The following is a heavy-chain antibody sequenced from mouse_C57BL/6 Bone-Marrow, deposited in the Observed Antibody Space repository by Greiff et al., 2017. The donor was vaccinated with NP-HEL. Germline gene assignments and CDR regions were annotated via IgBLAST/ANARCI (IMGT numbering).Heavy chain of an antibody. J-gene: IGHJ3*01. CDR1: GYTFTSYT. CDR2: INPSSGYT. V-gene: IGHV1-4*01. CDR3: ARGDGFAY. D-gene: IGHD3-3*01. Sequence: VKLVESGAELARPGASVKMSCKASGYTFTSYTMHWVKQRPGQGLEWIGYINPSSGYTKYNQKFKDKATLTADKSSSTAYMQLSSRTSEDAAVYYCARGDGFAYWGQGTLVTVSA.